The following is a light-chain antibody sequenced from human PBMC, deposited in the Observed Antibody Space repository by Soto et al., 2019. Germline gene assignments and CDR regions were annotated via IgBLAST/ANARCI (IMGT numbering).Light chain of an antibody. J-gene: IGKJ2*01. Sequence: ESVLTQSPGTLSLSPGERATLSCRASQSLSSSYFALYRQKPDQSPRLLIYGSSIRATGIPDRFSGSGSGTEFTRPLSRLEPEYLAVYYCQHYGTSTYTFGQGNKLEIK. CDR2: GSS. V-gene: IGKV3-20*01. CDR1: QSLSSSY. CDR3: QHYGTSTYT.